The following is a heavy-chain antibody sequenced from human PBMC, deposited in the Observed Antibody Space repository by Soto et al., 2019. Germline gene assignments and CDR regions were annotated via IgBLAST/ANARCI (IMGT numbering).Heavy chain of an antibody. CDR1: GYTFTSYG. CDR2: ISAYNGNT. Sequence: GASVKVSCKASGYTFTSYGISWVRQAPGQGLEWMGWISAYNGNTNYAQKLQGRVTMTTDTSTSTAYMELRSLRSDDTAVYYCARCEFGIFGVDLFWFDPWGQGALVTVSS. V-gene: IGHV1-18*01. D-gene: IGHD3-3*01. J-gene: IGHJ5*02. CDR3: ARCEFGIFGVDLFWFDP.